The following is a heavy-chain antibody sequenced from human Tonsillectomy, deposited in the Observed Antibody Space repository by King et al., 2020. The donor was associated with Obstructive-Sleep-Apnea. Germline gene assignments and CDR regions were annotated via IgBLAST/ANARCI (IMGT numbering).Heavy chain of an antibody. D-gene: IGHD5/OR15-5a*01. J-gene: IGHJ4*02. Sequence: QLQESGPGLVKPSETLSLTCTVSGGSISSSSYYWGWIRQPPGKGLEWIGTIYYSGSTYYNPSLKSRVTISVDTSKNHFSLRLSPVTAADTAVYYCAGGSTGARFDYWGQGTLVTVSS. V-gene: IGHV4-39*07. CDR2: IYYSGST. CDR1: GGSISSSSYY. CDR3: AGGSTGARFDY.